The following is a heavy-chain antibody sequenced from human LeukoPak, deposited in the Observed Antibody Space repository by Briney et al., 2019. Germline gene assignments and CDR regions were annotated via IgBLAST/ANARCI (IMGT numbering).Heavy chain of an antibody. CDR3: ARGKGAALIDY. CDR2: IYYSGST. V-gene: IGHV4-31*03. J-gene: IGHJ4*02. Sequence: SETLSLTCTVSGGSISSGGYYWSWIRQHPGKGLEWIGYIYYSGSTCYNPSLKSRVTISVDTSKNQFSLKLSSVTAADTAVYYCARGKGAALIDYWGQGTLVTVSS. CDR1: GGSISSGGYY. D-gene: IGHD6-6*01.